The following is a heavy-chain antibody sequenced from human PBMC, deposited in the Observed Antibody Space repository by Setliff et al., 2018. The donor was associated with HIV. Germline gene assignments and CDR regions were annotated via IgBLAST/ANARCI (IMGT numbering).Heavy chain of an antibody. CDR1: GASISSGSYY. CDR2: ISTSGST. D-gene: IGHD1-26*01. V-gene: IGHV4-61*02. CDR3: ARASLGLYSGSYP. Sequence: SETLSLTCTVSGASISSGSYYWTWIRQPAGKGLEWIGRISTSGSTNYNPSLKSRVTISVDTSKNQFSLNVNSVTAADTAVYYCARASLGLYSGSYPWGQGILVTVS. J-gene: IGHJ5*02.